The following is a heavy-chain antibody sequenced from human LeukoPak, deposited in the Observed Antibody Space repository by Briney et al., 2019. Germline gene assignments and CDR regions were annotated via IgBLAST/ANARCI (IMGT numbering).Heavy chain of an antibody. V-gene: IGHV3-48*01. J-gene: IGHJ3*02. D-gene: IGHD3-22*01. CDR3: ARSYDSSGNDAFAI. CDR1: GFTFSSYS. Sequence: PGGSLRLSCAASGFTFSSYSMNWVRQAPGKGLEWVSYISSSSSTIYYADSVKGRFTISRDNAKNSLYLQMNSLRAEDTAVYYCARSYDSSGNDAFAIWGQGTMVTVSS. CDR2: ISSSSSTI.